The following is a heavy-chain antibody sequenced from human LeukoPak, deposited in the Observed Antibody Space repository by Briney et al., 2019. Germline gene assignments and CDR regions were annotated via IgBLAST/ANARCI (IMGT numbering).Heavy chain of an antibody. Sequence: GASVKVSCKASGYTFTSYDINWVRQATGQGLEWMGWMNPNSGNTGYAQKFQGRVTMTRNTSISTAYMELSSLRSDDTAVYYCARWIIAVAGPFDYWGQGTLVTVSS. D-gene: IGHD6-19*01. J-gene: IGHJ4*02. V-gene: IGHV1-8*01. CDR1: GYTFTSYD. CDR3: ARWIIAVAGPFDY. CDR2: MNPNSGNT.